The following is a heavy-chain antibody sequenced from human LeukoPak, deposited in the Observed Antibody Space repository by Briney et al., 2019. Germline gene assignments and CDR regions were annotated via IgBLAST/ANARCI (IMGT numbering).Heavy chain of an antibody. CDR2: IYPGDSDT. CDR1: GYGFTSYW. CDR3: ARAKYDFWSGYYNRIGFPDY. V-gene: IGHV5-51*01. D-gene: IGHD3-3*01. Sequence: GESLKISFKGSGYGFTSYWIGWVRQMPGKGLEWMGIIYPGDSDTRYSPSFQGQVTISADKSISTAYLQWSSLKASDTAMYYCARAKYDFWSGYYNRIGFPDYWGQGTLVTVSS. J-gene: IGHJ4*02.